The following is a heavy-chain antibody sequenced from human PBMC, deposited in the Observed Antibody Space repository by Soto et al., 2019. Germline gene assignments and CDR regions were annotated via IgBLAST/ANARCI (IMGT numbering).Heavy chain of an antibody. D-gene: IGHD2-8*01. CDR1: GFTFTSSA. CDR3: ARDIESVTAKHFFYYYAMDV. Sequence: GASVKVSCKASGFTFTSSAVQWVRQARGQRLEWMGWVSANNGHTNYAQNLQGRVSMTTDTSTSTAYMELRGLTFDDTAVYYCARDIESVTAKHFFYYYAMDVWGQGTTVTVSS. CDR2: VSANNGHT. J-gene: IGHJ6*02. V-gene: IGHV1-18*01.